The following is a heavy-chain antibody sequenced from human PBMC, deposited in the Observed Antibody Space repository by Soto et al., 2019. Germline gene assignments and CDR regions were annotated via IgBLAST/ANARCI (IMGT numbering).Heavy chain of an antibody. D-gene: IGHD2-8*01. CDR2: ISTYNGDT. V-gene: IGHV1-18*01. CDR3: ARTEGRSTRGDY. CDR1: GYSFTTYG. Sequence: ASVKVSCKASGYSFTTYGVTWVRQAPGQGLEWMGWISTYNGDTRVAQQHQGRVTLTTDTSTNAAHMELRSLRSDDTALYYCARTEGRSTRGDYWGQGTLVTVSS. J-gene: IGHJ4*02.